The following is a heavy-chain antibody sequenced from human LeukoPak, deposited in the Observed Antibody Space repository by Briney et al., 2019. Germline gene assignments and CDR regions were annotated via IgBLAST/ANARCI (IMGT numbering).Heavy chain of an antibody. Sequence: SETLSLTCTVSGGSISSSSYYWGWIRQPPGKGLEWIGSIYYSGSTYYNPSLKSRVTISVDTSKNQFSLKLSSVTAADTAVYFCARGIAAAGPGFDYWGQGTLVTVSS. CDR2: IYYSGST. D-gene: IGHD6-13*01. J-gene: IGHJ4*02. CDR3: ARGIAAAGPGFDY. CDR1: GGSISSSSYY. V-gene: IGHV4-39*07.